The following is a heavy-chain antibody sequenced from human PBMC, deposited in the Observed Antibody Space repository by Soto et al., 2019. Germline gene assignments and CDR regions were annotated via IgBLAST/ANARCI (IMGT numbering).Heavy chain of an antibody. CDR3: ARHGDSSGYYYYGMDV. D-gene: IGHD6-19*01. CDR2: IDPSDSYT. J-gene: IGHJ6*02. Sequence: PGESLKISCKGSGYSFTSYWISWVRQLPGKGLEWMGRIDPSDSYTNYSPSFQGHVTISADKSISTAYLQWSSLKASDTAMYYCARHGDSSGYYYYGMDVWGQGTTGTVSS. CDR1: GYSFTSYW. V-gene: IGHV5-10-1*01.